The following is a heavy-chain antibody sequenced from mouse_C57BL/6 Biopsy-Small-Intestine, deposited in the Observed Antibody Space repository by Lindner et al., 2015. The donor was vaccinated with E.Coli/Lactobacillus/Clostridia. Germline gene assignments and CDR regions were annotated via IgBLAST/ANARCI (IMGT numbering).Heavy chain of an antibody. J-gene: IGHJ3*01. CDR3: ARRYDGYRAWFAY. D-gene: IGHD2-3*01. Sequence: VQLQESGAELAKPGASVKMSCKASGYTFTNYWMHWVKQRPGQGLEWIGYINPSSGYTEYNQKFKDKATLTADKSSSTAYMQLSSLTSEDSAVYYCARRYDGYRAWFAYWGQGTLVTVSA. CDR2: INPSSGYT. V-gene: IGHV1-7*01. CDR1: GYTFTNYW.